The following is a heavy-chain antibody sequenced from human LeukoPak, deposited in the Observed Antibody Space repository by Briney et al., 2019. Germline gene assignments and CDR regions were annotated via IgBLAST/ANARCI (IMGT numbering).Heavy chain of an antibody. V-gene: IGHV3-48*01. CDR1: GFTFSSYS. CDR2: ISSSSSTI. D-gene: IGHD1-26*01. Sequence: GGSLRLSCAASGFTFSSYSMNWVRQAPGKGLEWVSYISSSSSTIYYADSVKGRFTISRDNSKNTLYLQMNSLRAEDTAVYYCAGVGATGLDYWGQGTLVTVSS. J-gene: IGHJ4*02. CDR3: AGVGATGLDY.